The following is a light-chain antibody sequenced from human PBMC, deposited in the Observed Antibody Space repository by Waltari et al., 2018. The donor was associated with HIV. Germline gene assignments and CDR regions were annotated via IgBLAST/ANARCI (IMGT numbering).Light chain of an antibody. CDR3: QQRRNWIT. Sequence: EIVLTQSPATLSLSPGDRATLYCRASESVSTYLDWYQQKPGQAPRLLIYYASNRATGIPARFRGSGSGTDFTLTITTIEPEDCAVYYCQQRRNWITFGPGTRLEIK. CDR2: YAS. J-gene: IGKJ5*01. CDR1: ESVSTY. V-gene: IGKV3-11*01.